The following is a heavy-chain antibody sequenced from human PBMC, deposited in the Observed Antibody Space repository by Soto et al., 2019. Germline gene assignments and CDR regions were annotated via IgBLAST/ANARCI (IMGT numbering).Heavy chain of an antibody. V-gene: IGHV3-23*01. Sequence: GGSLRLSCAASGFTFSSYVMSWVRQAPGKGLEWVSAISGSGDSTYYADSVKGRFTISRDNSKNTLNLQMNSLRAEDTAVYYCAKDQMGYYHDSSGFCWGQGTLVTVSS. CDR1: GFTFSSYV. CDR2: ISGSGDST. D-gene: IGHD3-22*01. J-gene: IGHJ4*02. CDR3: AKDQMGYYHDSSGFC.